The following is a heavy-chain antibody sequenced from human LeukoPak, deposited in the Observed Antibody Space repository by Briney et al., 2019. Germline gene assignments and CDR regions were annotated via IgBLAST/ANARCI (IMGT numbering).Heavy chain of an antibody. D-gene: IGHD1-26*01. CDR3: ARDIVRGQSDFDY. CDR1: GFNFGNYW. V-gene: IGHV3-7*01. J-gene: IGHJ4*02. Sequence: PGGSLRLSCVASGFNFGNYWMSWVRQAPGKGLEFVGNIEDDGSEQNYVDSVKGRFTISRDNVKNSLYLQMNSLTVEDTAVYYCARDIVRGQSDFDYWGQGLLVSVSS. CDR2: IEDDGSEQ.